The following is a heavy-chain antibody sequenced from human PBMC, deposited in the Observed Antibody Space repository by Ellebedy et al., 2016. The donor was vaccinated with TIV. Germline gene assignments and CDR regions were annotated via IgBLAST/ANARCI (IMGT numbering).Heavy chain of an antibody. V-gene: IGHV4-39*01. J-gene: IGHJ5*02. CDR2: IYHSGST. CDR1: GDSLSSSSSY. D-gene: IGHD3-10*01. CDR3: ARWFGELLYVRWFDP. Sequence: SETLSLTCTVSGDSLSSSSSYWGWIRQPPGKGLEWIGSIYHSGSTYYNPSLKSRVTISVDTSKNQFSLRLSSVTAADTAVYYCARWFGELLYVRWFDPWGQGTLVTVSS.